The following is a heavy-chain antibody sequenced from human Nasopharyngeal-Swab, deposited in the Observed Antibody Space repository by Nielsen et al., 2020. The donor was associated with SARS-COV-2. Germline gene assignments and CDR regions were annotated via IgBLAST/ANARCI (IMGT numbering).Heavy chain of an antibody. CDR1: GYTFNNYG. CDR2: IRVYNGDT. D-gene: IGHD1-26*01. V-gene: IGHV1-18*01. J-gene: IGHJ3*02. Sequence: ASVKVSCMASGYTFNNYGISWVRQAPGQGLEWMGWIRVYNGDTKYAQKFQGRVTVTTDALPTTDYMELRSLRSDDTAVYYCARVPVYSGTYYGFDIWGQGTMVKVSS. CDR3: ARVPVYSGTYYGFDI.